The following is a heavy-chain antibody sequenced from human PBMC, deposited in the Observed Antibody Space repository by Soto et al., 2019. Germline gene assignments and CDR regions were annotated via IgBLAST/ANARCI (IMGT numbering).Heavy chain of an antibody. D-gene: IGHD3-3*01. V-gene: IGHV4-30-4*02. CDR2: IYYSGST. J-gene: IGHJ4*02. CDR3: ARAYDFWSGYAATKYFDY. CDR1: GGSISSGDYY. Sequence: SETLSLTCTVSGGSISSGDYYWSWIRQPPGKGLEWIGYIYYSGSTYYNPSLKSRVTISVDTSKNQFSLKLSSATAADTAVYYCARAYDFWSGYAATKYFDYWGQGTLVTVSS.